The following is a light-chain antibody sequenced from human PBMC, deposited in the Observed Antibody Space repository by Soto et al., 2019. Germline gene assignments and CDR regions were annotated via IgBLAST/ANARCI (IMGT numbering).Light chain of an antibody. CDR1: QSVSSN. V-gene: IGKV3-15*01. CDR2: SAS. CDR3: QQYNNWPRT. Sequence: EIVMTQSPATLSVSPGERATLSCRASQSVSSNLAWYQQTPGQAPRLLIYSASTRATGIPARFSGSGSGTDFTLTISSLPSEDFAVYYRQQYNNWPRTFGQGTKVDIK. J-gene: IGKJ1*01.